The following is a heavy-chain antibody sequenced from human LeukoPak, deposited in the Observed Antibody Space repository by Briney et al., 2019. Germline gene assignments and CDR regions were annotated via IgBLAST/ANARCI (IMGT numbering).Heavy chain of an antibody. CDR2: INNIATHS. V-gene: IGHV3-21*01. CDR3: ARDPTRYLRYGYFDY. J-gene: IGHJ4*02. D-gene: IGHD4-17*01. Sequence: GESLRLSCAGSGFTFTDSAINWVRQAPGKGLEWVSSINNIATHSYYAASVKGRFSISRDDAKNSVYLQMHSLRAEDTAIYYCARDPTRYLRYGYFDYWGQEAQVTVSS. CDR1: GFTFTDSA.